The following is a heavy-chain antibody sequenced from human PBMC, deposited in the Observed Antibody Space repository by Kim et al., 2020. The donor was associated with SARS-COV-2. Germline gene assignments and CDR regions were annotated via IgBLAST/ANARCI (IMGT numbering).Heavy chain of an antibody. Sequence: GGSLRLSCAASGFTFSSYAMSWVRQAPGKGLEWVSAISGSGGSTYYADSVKGRFTISRDNSKNTLYLQMNSLRAEDTAVYYCAKTIWFGEFHAEYFQHWGQGTLVTVSS. CDR2: ISGSGGST. V-gene: IGHV3-23*01. CDR3: AKTIWFGEFHAEYFQH. CDR1: GFTFSSYA. D-gene: IGHD3-10*01. J-gene: IGHJ1*01.